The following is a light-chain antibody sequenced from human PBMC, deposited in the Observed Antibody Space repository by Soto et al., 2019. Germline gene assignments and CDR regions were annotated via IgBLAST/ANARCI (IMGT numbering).Light chain of an antibody. CDR2: ATS. J-gene: IGKJ5*01. V-gene: IGKV1-39*01. CDR1: RTIDNY. CDR3: QQSYNTPIT. Sequence: DIQMTQSPSSLSASLVDRVTITFRASRTIDNYLNWYQQKPGRAPELLVYATSSLQGGVPSRFTGGGSGTHFTLTISGLQPEDFATYFCQQSYNTPITFGQGTRLEIK.